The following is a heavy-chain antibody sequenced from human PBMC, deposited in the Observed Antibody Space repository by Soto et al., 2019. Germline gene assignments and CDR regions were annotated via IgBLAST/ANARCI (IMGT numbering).Heavy chain of an antibody. Sequence: ASVKVSCKASGYTFNSYAMHWVRQAPGQRLEWMGWINAGNGNTKYSQKFQGRVTITRDTSASTAYMELSSLRSEDTAVYYCARAYKGDYYYYYMDVWGKGTTVTVSS. V-gene: IGHV1-3*01. CDR3: ARAYKGDYYYYYMDV. CDR2: INAGNGNT. CDR1: GYTFNSYA. D-gene: IGHD1-1*01. J-gene: IGHJ6*03.